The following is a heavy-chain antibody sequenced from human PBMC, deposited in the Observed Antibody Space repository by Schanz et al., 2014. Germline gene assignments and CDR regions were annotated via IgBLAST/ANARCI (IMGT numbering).Heavy chain of an antibody. D-gene: IGHD1-26*01. Sequence: QGQLVESGGGVVQPGRSLRLSCAASGFTFSNYAMGWVRQTPGKGLEWVAVLSSDESRKFYADSEKGRFTISRDSSSNTLYLQVNSLRPEDTAVYYCARDMTSMGESGFYYYGMDVWGQGTTATVSS. CDR3: ARDMTSMGESGFYYYGMDV. CDR2: LSSDESRK. J-gene: IGHJ6*02. CDR1: GFTFSNYA. V-gene: IGHV3-30-3*01.